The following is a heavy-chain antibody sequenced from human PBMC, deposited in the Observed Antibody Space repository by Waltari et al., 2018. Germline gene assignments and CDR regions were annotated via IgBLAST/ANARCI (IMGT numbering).Heavy chain of an antibody. CDR1: GGTFSSYA. Sequence: CKASGGTFSSYAISWVRQAPGQGLEWMGGIIPIFGTANYAQKFQGRVTITADESTSTAYMELSSLRSEDTAVYYCASLGDYYYGMDVWGQGTTVTVSS. CDR2: IIPIFGTA. V-gene: IGHV1-69*01. D-gene: IGHD3-16*01. J-gene: IGHJ6*02. CDR3: ASLGDYYYGMDV.